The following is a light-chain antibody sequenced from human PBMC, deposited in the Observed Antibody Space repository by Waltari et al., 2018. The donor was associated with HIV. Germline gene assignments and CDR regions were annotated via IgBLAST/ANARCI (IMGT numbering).Light chain of an antibody. J-gene: IGLJ2*01. Sequence: SYVLTRPPSVSVAPGKTARITCGGSDIQSKSVHWYQQKPGQAPVVVIYYDSDRPSGIPERFSGSNSRNTATLTISRVEGGDEADYYCQVWDSSSAHVVFGGGTKLTVL. CDR2: YDS. CDR1: DIQSKS. V-gene: IGLV3-21*04. CDR3: QVWDSSSAHVV.